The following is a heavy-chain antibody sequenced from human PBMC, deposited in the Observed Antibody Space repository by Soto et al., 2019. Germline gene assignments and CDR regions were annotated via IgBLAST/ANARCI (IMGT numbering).Heavy chain of an antibody. J-gene: IGHJ1*01. CDR2: IFFSGSN. Sequence: PSETLSLTCTVSGGSISSYYWSWIRQPPGKGLEWIGYIFFSGSNNYNPSLKSRVTISVDTSKNQFSLKLSSVTAADTAVYYCARGWGGYFQHWGQGTLVTVSS. CDR3: ARGWGGYFQH. V-gene: IGHV4-59*01. CDR1: GGSISSYY. D-gene: IGHD7-27*01.